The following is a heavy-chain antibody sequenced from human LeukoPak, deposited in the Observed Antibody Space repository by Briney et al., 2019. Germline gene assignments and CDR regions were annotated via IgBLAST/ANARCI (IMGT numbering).Heavy chain of an antibody. CDR1: GYSFTSYW. J-gene: IGHJ5*02. D-gene: IGHD4-17*01. CDR3: ARTVMTPVTALGSWSWFDP. CDR2: IYPGDSDT. Sequence: HGESLKISCQGSGYSFTSYWIGWVRQMPGKGLEWMGIIYPGDSDTRYSPSFQGQVTLSADKSISTAYLQWSSLKASDTAMYYCARTVMTPVTALGSWSWFDPWGQGTLVTVSS. V-gene: IGHV5-51*01.